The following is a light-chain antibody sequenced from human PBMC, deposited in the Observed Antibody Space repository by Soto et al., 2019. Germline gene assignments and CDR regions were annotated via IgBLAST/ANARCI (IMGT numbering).Light chain of an antibody. CDR1: NIGSKS. CDR3: QVWDGSRDHEEWV. J-gene: IGLJ3*02. V-gene: IGLV3-21*02. CDR2: DDS. Sequence: SYELTQPPSLSLAPGQTATITCGGNNIGSKSVHWYQHKPGQAPVLVVYDDSDRPSGIPERFSGSNSGNTAALTISRVEAGDEADYYFQVWDGSRDHEEWVFGGGTKLTVL.